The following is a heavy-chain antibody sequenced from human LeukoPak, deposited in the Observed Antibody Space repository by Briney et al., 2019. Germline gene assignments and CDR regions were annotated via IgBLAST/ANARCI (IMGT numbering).Heavy chain of an antibody. CDR3: AGLGITMIGGV. CDR2: ISSSGSTI. Sequence: GGSLRLSCAASGFTFSSYEMNWVRQAPGKGLEWVSYISSSGSTIYYADSVKGRFTISRDNAKNSLYLQMNSLRAEDTAVYYCAGLGITMIGGVWGKGTTVTVSS. J-gene: IGHJ6*04. CDR1: GFTFSSYE. V-gene: IGHV3-48*03. D-gene: IGHD3-10*02.